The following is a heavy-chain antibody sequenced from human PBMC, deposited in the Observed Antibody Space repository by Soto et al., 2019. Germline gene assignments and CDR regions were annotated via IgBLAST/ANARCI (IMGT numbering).Heavy chain of an antibody. CDR3: ARVSGHYYGMDV. J-gene: IGHJ6*02. CDR2: INAGNRHT. V-gene: IGHV1-3*01. D-gene: IGHD1-26*01. Sequence: ASLKVSCKASGYTFTNYAMHWVRPAPGQRLEWMVCINAGNRHTRYSQKFQGRVTITRDTSASTAFMELSSLRSEDTAVYYCARVSGHYYGMDVWGQGTTVTVSS. CDR1: GYTFTNYA.